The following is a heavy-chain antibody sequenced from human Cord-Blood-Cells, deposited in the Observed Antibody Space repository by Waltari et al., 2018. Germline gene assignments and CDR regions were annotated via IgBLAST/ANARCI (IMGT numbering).Heavy chain of an antibody. D-gene: IGHD3-3*01. CDR2: INPNSGGT. Sequence: QVQLVQSGAEVTKPGASVKVSCKASGYTFTGYYMPWVRQAPGQGLEWMGWINPNSGGTNYAQKFQGRVTMTRDTSISTAYMELSRLRSDDTAVYYCARGGDTIFGVVIIPHFDYWGQGTLVTVSS. V-gene: IGHV1-2*02. J-gene: IGHJ4*02. CDR1: GYTFTGYY. CDR3: ARGGDTIFGVVIIPHFDY.